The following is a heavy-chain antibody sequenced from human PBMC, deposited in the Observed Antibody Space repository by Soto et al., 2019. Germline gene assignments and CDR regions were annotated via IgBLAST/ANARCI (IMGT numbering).Heavy chain of an antibody. V-gene: IGHV4-34*01. D-gene: IGHD2-15*01. CDR2: INHSGST. CDR1: GGSFSGYY. Sequence: SETLSLTCAVYGGSFSGYYWSWIRQPPGKGLEWIGEINHSGSTNYNPSLKSRVTISVDTSKNQFSLKLSSVTAADTAVYYCARGLDCSGGSCHRYYYYMDVWGKGTTVTVSS. J-gene: IGHJ6*03. CDR3: ARGLDCSGGSCHRYYYYMDV.